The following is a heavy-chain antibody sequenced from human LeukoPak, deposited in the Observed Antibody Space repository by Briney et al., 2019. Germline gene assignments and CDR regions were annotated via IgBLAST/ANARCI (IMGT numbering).Heavy chain of an antibody. CDR3: AKFGGSFAFLDY. CDR2: IYYSGST. D-gene: IGHD1-26*01. Sequence: SETLARTYTVSGGSISSGGYYWSWIRQHPGKGLEWIGYIYYSGSTYYNPSLKSRVTISVDTSKKHLSLKLSSVTAADTAVYYCAKFGGSFAFLDYWGQGTLVTVSS. CDR1: GGSISSGGYY. V-gene: IGHV4-31*03. J-gene: IGHJ4*02.